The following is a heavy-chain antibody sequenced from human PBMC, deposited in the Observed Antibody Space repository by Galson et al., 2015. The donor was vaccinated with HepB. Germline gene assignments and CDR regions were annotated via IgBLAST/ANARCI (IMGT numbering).Heavy chain of an antibody. CDR1: GFSLSNARMG. D-gene: IGHD3-3*01. J-gene: IGHJ4*02. V-gene: IGHV2-26*01. CDR2: IFSNDEK. CDR3: ARNYDFWSGYNPYYFDY. Sequence: ALVKPTQTLTLTCTVSGFSLSNARMGVSWIRQPPGKALEWLAHIFSNDEKSYSTSLKSRLTISKDTSKSQVVLTMTNMDPVDTATYYCARNYDFWSGYNPYYFDYWGQGTLVTVSS.